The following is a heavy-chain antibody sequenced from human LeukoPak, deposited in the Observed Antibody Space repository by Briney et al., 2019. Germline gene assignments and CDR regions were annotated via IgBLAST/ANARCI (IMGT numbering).Heavy chain of an antibody. J-gene: IGHJ4*02. CDR1: GGSVSSSGYY. CDR2: IYYSGST. V-gene: IGHV4-30-4*08. Sequence: SETLSLTCTVSGGSVSSSGYYWGWLRQPPGKGLEWIGYIYYSGSTYYNPSLKSRVTISVDTSKNQFSLRLTSVTAADTAVYYCARGNYYVDYWGQGTLVTVSS. CDR3: ARGNYYVDY.